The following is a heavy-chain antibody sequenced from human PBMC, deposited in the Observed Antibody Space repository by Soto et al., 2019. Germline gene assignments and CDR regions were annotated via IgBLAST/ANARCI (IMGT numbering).Heavy chain of an antibody. CDR1: GGTFSSYA. CDR3: AREGYCSSTSCYTTSGFDY. D-gene: IGHD2-2*02. J-gene: IGHJ4*02. CDR2: IIPIFGTA. V-gene: IGHV1-69*13. Sequence: SVKVSCKASGGTFSSYAISWVRQAPGQGLEWMGGIIPIFGTANYAQKFQGRVTITADESTSTAYMELSSLRSEDTAVYYCAREGYCSSTSCYTTSGFDYWGQGTLVTVSS.